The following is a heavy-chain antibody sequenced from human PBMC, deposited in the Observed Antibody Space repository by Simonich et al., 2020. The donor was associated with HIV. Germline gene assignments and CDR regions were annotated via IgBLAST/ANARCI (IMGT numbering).Heavy chain of an antibody. Sequence: QVQLQQWGAGLLKPSETLSLTCAVYGGSFNGYYWSWICQPPGKGLEWIGEVNQRGSHNTNPSLKSRVNISVDTAKNQFSLKLSSVTAADTAVYYGARHSPPVTTPYGYYYGMDVWGQGTTVTVSS. J-gene: IGHJ6*02. CDR1: GGSFNGYY. CDR2: VNQRGSH. V-gene: IGHV4-34*01. D-gene: IGHD4-17*01. CDR3: ARHSPPVTTPYGYYYGMDV.